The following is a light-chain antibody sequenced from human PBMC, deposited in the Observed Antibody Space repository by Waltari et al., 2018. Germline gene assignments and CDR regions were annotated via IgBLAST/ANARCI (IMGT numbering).Light chain of an antibody. J-gene: IGLJ2*01. CDR1: SSDIGSYNY. CDR2: EVS. V-gene: IGLV2-14*01. Sequence: QSALTQPASVSGSPGQSITISCTGTSSDIGSYNYVSWYQQHPDKAPKLMIYEVSDRPSGVSNRFSGSKSGNTASLTISGLQAEDEADYYCSSYTSGSTHVVFGGGTKLTVL. CDR3: SSYTSGSTHVV.